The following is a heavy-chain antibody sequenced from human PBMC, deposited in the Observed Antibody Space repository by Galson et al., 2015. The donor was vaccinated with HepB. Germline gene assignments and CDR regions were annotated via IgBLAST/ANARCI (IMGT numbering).Heavy chain of an antibody. J-gene: IGHJ4*02. CDR2: INPNSGGT. CDR1: GYTFTCSY. CDR3: TRDLGDGYYPIDY. D-gene: IGHD5-24*01. V-gene: IGHV1-2*02. Sequence: SVKVSCKASGYTFTCSYMHWVRQAPGQGLEWMGWINPNSGGTNYAQKFQGRVTMTRDTSISTAYMELSRLRSDDTAVYYCTRDLGDGYYPIDYWGQGTLVTVSS.